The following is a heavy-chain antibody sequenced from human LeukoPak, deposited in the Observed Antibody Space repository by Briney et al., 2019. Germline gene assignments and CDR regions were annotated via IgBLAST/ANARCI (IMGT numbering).Heavy chain of an antibody. CDR1: GFTSSSYN. D-gene: IGHD2-21*02. J-gene: IGHJ4*02. Sequence: KPGGSLRLSCAASGFTSSSYNINWVRQAPGKGLEWVSYISSSSSNIYYADSVKGRFTISRHNAKNSLYLQMNSLRTEDTAVYYCARIIGDRGGFDYWGQGTLVTVSS. CDR3: ARIIGDRGGFDY. CDR2: ISSSSSNI. V-gene: IGHV3-21*01.